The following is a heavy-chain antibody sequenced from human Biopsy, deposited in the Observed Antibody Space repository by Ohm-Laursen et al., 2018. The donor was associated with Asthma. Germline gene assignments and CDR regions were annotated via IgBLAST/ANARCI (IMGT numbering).Heavy chain of an antibody. V-gene: IGHV4-31*03. CDR1: GDSITSGGCC. CDR3: ARTTYGHDGFDP. Sequence: TLSLTCTVSGDSITSGGCCWNWIRQHPGKGLEWIGYIHHSGTSYFNPSLKSRVSFSRDTSKNQFSLRLSSVTAVDTAVYYCARTTYGHDGFDPWGQVTLVTVSS. CDR2: IHHSGTS. D-gene: IGHD4-17*01. J-gene: IGHJ5*02.